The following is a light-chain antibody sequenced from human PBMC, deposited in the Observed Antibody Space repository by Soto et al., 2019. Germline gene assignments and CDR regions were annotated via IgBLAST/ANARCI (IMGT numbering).Light chain of an antibody. Sequence: QSALTQPASVSGSPGQSITISCTGTSSDVGSYNLVSWYQQHPGKAPKLMIYEGSKRPSGVSNRFSGSKSGNTASLTISGLQAEDEADSYCCSYAGSSTRWVFGGGTQLTVL. CDR3: CSYAGSSTRWV. CDR1: SSDVGSYNL. J-gene: IGLJ3*02. V-gene: IGLV2-23*01. CDR2: EGS.